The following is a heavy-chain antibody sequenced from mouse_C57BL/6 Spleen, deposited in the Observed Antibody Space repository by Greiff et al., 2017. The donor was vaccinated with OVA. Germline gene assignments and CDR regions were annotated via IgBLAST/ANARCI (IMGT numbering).Heavy chain of an antibody. CDR3: EREDRSVPYYFDY. Sequence: VQLKQSGPELVKPGASVKISCKASGYSFTDYNMNWVKQSNGKSLEWIGVINPNYGTTSYNQKFKGKATLTVDQSSSTAYMQLNSLTSEDSAVYYWEREDRSVPYYFDYWGQGTTLTVSS. J-gene: IGHJ2*01. D-gene: IGHD3-2*02. CDR2: INPNYGTT. CDR1: GYSFTDYN. V-gene: IGHV1-39*01.